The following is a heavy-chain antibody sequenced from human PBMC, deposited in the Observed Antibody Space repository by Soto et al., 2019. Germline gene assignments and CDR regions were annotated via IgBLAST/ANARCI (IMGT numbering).Heavy chain of an antibody. CDR2: ISGSGGSS. CDR3: AKKRTDSSGYSDS. D-gene: IGHD2-15*01. J-gene: IGHJ4*02. CDR1: GFTVSNYA. V-gene: IGHV3-23*01. Sequence: GVSLRLSCATCGFTVSNYAMSLVRQAPGKGLEWVSGISGSGGSSYYADSVQGRFTISRDNSKNTLHLQMDSLRAEDTAVYYCAKKRTDSSGYSDSSGQGAVLTLYS.